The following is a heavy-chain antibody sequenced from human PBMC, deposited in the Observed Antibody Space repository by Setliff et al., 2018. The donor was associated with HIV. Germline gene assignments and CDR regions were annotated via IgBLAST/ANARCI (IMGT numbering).Heavy chain of an antibody. CDR3: ARDDSNGNADAFYI. CDR1: GFTFSSYW. J-gene: IGHJ3*02. D-gene: IGHD5-18*01. Sequence: PGGSLRLSCAASGFTFSSYWMSWGRQAPGKGLEWVADIKQDGSKAYYMDSGKGRFTISRDNPKNSLYLQMTSLRAEDTAVYYCARDDSNGNADAFYIWGQGTTVTVSS. V-gene: IGHV3-7*04. CDR2: IKQDGSKA.